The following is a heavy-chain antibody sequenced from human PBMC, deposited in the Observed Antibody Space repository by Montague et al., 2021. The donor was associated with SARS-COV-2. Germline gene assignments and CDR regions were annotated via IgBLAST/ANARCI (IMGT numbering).Heavy chain of an antibody. V-gene: IGHV2-70*01. Sequence: PALVTSTQTLTLTCTFSGFSLSTSGVGVGWIRQPPGKALEWLALIDWXDDKYYSTSLKTRLTISKDTSKNQVVLTMTNMDPVDTATYYCALETPMVTFLAWGQGTLVTVSS. CDR2: IDWXDDK. CDR3: ALETPMVTFLA. D-gene: IGHD5-18*01. J-gene: IGHJ5*02. CDR1: GFSLSTSGVG.